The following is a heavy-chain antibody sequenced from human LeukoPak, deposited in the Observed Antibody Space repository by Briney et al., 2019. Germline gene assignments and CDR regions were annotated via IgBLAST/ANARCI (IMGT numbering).Heavy chain of an antibody. CDR1: GFTVSSNY. J-gene: IGHJ4*02. D-gene: IGHD3-3*01. CDR3: ARPSKGAYYDFWSGYYTGTYYFDY. CDR2: INSDGSST. Sequence: GGSLRLSCAASGFTVSSNYMSWVRQAPGKGLVWVSRINSDGSSTSYADSVKGRFTISRDNAKNTLYLQMNSLRAEDTAVYYCARPSKGAYYDFWSGYYTGTYYFDYWGQGTLVTVSS. V-gene: IGHV3-74*01.